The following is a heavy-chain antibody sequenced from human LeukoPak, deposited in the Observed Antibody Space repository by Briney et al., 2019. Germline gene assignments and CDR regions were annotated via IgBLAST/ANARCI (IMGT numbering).Heavy chain of an antibody. D-gene: IGHD6-19*01. V-gene: IGHV1-2*02. CDR1: GYTFTGYY. J-gene: IGHJ6*03. CDR3: ARETHSSGWYWGYYYYYMDV. Sequence: ASVKVSCKASGYTFTGYYMHWVRQTPGQGLEWMGWVNPNSGGTNYAQKFQGRVTMTRDTSISTAYMELSRLRSDDTAVYYCARETHSSGWYWGYYYYYMDVWGKGTMVTISS. CDR2: VNPNSGGT.